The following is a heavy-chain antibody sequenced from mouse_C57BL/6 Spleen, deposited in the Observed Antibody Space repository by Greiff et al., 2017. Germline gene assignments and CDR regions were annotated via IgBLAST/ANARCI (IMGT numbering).Heavy chain of an antibody. CDR2: INPNNGGT. V-gene: IGHV1-18*01. CDR1: GYTFTDYN. J-gene: IGHJ1*03. CDR3: ARSYYGSSYVRYFDV. D-gene: IGHD1-1*01. Sequence: VQLQQSGPELVKPGASVKIPCKASGYTFTDYNMDWVKQSHGKSLEWIGDINPNNGGTIYNQKFKGKATLTVDKSSSTAYMELRSLTSEDTAVXYCARSYYGSSYVRYFDVWGTGTTVTVSS.